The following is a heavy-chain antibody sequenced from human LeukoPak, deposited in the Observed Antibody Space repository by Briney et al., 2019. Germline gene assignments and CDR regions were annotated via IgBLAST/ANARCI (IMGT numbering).Heavy chain of an antibody. J-gene: IGHJ4*02. CDR2: IYYSGST. D-gene: IGHD4-17*01. CDR1: GGSISSSSYY. V-gene: IGHV4-39*01. CDR3: ARAVTTMIDY. Sequence: PSETLSLTCTVSGGSISSSSYYWGWIRQPPGKGLEWIGSIYYSGSTYYNPPLKSRVTISEDTSKNQFSLKLRSVTAADTAVYYCARAVTTMIDYWGQGTLVTVSS.